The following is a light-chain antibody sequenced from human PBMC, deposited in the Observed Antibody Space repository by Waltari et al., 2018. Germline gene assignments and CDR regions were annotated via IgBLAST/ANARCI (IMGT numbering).Light chain of an antibody. V-gene: IGKV3-20*01. Sequence: EFVLPQSPGTLSLSPGQTATLSCRASQGVSSATLAWYQQTPGQAPRLLIYGVSTRATGIPDRFSGRRSGTDFTLTINGLEPEDSAMYYCQQYAGSRLTFGRGTRLEIK. CDR2: GVS. J-gene: IGKJ4*01. CDR1: QGVSSAT. CDR3: QQYAGSRLT.